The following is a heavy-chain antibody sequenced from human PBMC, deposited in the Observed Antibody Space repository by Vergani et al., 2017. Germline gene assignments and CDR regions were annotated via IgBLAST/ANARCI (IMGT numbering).Heavy chain of an antibody. V-gene: IGHV5-10-1*03. CDR1: GYSFTSYW. J-gene: IGHJ4*02. CDR3: ARHDGTTGTTPNFDY. D-gene: IGHD1-1*01. CDR2: IDPSDSYT. Sequence: EVQLVQSGAEAKKPGESLRISCKGSGYSFTSYWISWVRQMPGKGLEWMGRIDPSDSYTNYSPSFQGHVTISADKSISTAYLQWSSLKASDTAMYYCARHDGTTGTTPNFDYWGQGTLVTVSS.